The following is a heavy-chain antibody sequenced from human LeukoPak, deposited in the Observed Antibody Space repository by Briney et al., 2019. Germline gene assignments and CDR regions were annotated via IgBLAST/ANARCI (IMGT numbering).Heavy chain of an antibody. CDR2: IFFTGNT. CDR1: GGSISSYY. V-gene: IGHV4-59*12. Sequence: PSETLSLTCTVSGGSISSYYWSWIRQPPGEALQWIGYIFFTGNTNYNPSLRSRVTISIDTSKNQFSLQLSSVTAADTAVYYYAREGSSWFYGMDVWGQGTTVTVSS. J-gene: IGHJ6*02. D-gene: IGHD6-13*01. CDR3: AREGSSWFYGMDV.